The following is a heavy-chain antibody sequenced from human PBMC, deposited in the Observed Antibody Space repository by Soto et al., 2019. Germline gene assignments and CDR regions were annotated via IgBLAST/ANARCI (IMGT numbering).Heavy chain of an antibody. V-gene: IGHV4-30-2*01. J-gene: IGHJ5*02. CDR2: IYHSGST. CDR1: GGSISSGGYS. D-gene: IGHD4-17*01. CDR3: AREMTTVTTGWFDP. Sequence: QLQLQESGSGLVKPSQTLSLTCAVSGGSISSGGYSWSWIRQPPGKGLEWIGYIYHSGSTYYNPSLKSRVTXXVXRFXNQFSLKLSSVTAADTAVYYCAREMTTVTTGWFDPWGQGTLVTVSS.